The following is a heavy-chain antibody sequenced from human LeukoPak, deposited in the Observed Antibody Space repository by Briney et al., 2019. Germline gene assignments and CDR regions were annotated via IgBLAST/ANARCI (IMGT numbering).Heavy chain of an antibody. CDR1: GGSISSNGYY. D-gene: IGHD3-22*01. V-gene: IGHV4-31*03. J-gene: IGHJ4*02. Sequence: PSATLSLTCPVSGGSISSNGYYGRWMRQERGEGLGWIWDIYYSGITYYNPSLTSRVTISVDTSKNHFSLKLSSVTAADTAVYYCARDGDSTGYYFAYWGQGTLVTVSS. CDR3: ARDGDSTGYYFAY. CDR2: IYYSGIT.